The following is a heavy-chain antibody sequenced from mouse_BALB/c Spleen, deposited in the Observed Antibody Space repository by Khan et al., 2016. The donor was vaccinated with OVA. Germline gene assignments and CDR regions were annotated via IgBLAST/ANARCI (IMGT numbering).Heavy chain of an antibody. J-gene: IGHJ2*01. CDR2: ISSSGVT. CDR1: GYSITSGYA. Sequence: EVQLQESGPGLVKPSQSLSFTCTVTGYSITSGYAWNWIRQFPGNKLEWMGYISSSGVTSYTPSLKSRISITRDTSKNQFFLQLNSVTTEDTATNYCARGNYYGYYFDYWGQGTTLTVSS. D-gene: IGHD1-1*01. CDR3: ARGNYYGYYFDY. V-gene: IGHV3-2*02.